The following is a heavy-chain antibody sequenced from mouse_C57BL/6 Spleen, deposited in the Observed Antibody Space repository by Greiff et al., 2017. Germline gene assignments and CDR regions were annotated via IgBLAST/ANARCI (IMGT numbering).Heavy chain of an antibody. J-gene: IGHJ1*03. CDR3: AREGYYGSTPRFDV. V-gene: IGHV5-4*01. CDR1: GFTFSSYA. Sequence: EVHLVESGGGLVKPGGSLKLSCAASGFTFSSYAMSWARQTPEKRLEWVATISDGGSYTYYPDNVKGRFTISRDNAKNNLYLQMSHLKSEDTAMYYCAREGYYGSTPRFDVWGTGTTVTVSS. D-gene: IGHD1-1*01. CDR2: ISDGGSYT.